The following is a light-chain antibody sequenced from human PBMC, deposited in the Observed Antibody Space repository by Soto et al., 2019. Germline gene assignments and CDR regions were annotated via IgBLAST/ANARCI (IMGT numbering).Light chain of an antibody. J-gene: IGKJ2*01. Sequence: DIQMTQSPSSLSASVGDRVTITCRASQSISSSLNWYQQKPGKAPKLLIYAASSLQSGVPSRFSGSGSGTDFTLTISSLQPEDFATYYCQQSYSTQYTFGQGTKLESK. CDR2: AAS. V-gene: IGKV1-39*01. CDR1: QSISSS. CDR3: QQSYSTQYT.